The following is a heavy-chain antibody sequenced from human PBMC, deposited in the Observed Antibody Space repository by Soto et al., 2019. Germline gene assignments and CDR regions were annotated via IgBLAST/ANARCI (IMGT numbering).Heavy chain of an antibody. V-gene: IGHV3-30*03. Sequence: QVQLVESGGGVVQPGRSLRLSCAASGFTFSNYGMHWVRRAPGKGLEWMAVIFHDGSNKYYADAVKGRFTISRDNSENTLYLQMHSMRTEDTAVYYCATLIPGYTSHSRSVTGGMDVWGQGTTVTVSS. CDR2: IFHDGSNK. D-gene: IGHD6-19*01. CDR1: GFTFSNYG. CDR3: ATLIPGYTSHSRSVTGGMDV. J-gene: IGHJ6*02.